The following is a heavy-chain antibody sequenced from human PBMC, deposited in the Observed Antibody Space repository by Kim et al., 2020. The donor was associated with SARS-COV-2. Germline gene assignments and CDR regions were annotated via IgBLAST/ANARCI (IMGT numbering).Heavy chain of an antibody. V-gene: IGHV3-48*02. D-gene: IGHD4-17*01. CDR1: GFTFSVYS. J-gene: IGHJ4*02. CDR2: ISGSSNMK. Sequence: GGSLRLSCTASGFTFSVYSMNWVRQAPGKGLEWVSYISGSSNMKYYADSVKCRFTISRDNAENSLFLHMNSLRDEDTAVYYCARDLVSIVETTADYWGQGTLVTVSS. CDR3: ARDLVSIVETTADY.